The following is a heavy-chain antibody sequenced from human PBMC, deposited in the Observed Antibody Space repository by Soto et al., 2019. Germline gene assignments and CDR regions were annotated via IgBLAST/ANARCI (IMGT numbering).Heavy chain of an antibody. Sequence: ASVKVSCKASGGTFSSYAISWVRQAPGQGLEWMGGIIPIFGTANYAQKFQGRVTITADESTSTAYMELSSLRSEDTAVYYCARYCSSTSCHYYYGMDVWGQGTTVTVSS. CDR3: ARYCSSTSCHYYYGMDV. CDR2: IIPIFGTA. CDR1: GGTFSSYA. J-gene: IGHJ6*02. D-gene: IGHD2-2*01. V-gene: IGHV1-69*13.